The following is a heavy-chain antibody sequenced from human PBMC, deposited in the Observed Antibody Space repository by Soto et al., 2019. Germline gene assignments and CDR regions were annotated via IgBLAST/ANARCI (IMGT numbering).Heavy chain of an antibody. V-gene: IGHV1-69*01. J-gene: IGHJ2*01. CDR2: IIPIFGTA. CDR1: GGTFSSYA. CDR3: ARVPLRGAAAARYFDL. Sequence: QVQLVQSGAEVKKPGSSVKVSCKASGGTFSSYAISWVRQAPGQGLEWMGGIIPIFGTANYAQKFQGRVTITADESTSTAYMELSSLRSEDTTVYYCARVPLRGAAAARYFDLWGRGTLVTVSS. D-gene: IGHD6-13*01.